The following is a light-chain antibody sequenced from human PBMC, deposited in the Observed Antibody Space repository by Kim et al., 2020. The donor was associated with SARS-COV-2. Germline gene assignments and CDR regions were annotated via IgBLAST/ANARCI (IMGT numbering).Light chain of an antibody. V-gene: IGKV1-39*01. Sequence: DIQMTQSPSSLSASIGDRVTITCRASQSISSYLNWYQQKPGEAPKLLIYAASRLHSGVPSRFTGSGSRTDFTLIITSLQSEDFATYFCQQSYMTPRTFGQGTKVEVK. CDR3: QQSYMTPRT. CDR2: AAS. J-gene: IGKJ1*01. CDR1: QSISSY.